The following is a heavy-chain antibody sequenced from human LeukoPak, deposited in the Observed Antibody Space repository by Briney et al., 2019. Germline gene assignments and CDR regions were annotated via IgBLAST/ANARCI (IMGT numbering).Heavy chain of an antibody. D-gene: IGHD3-3*01. Sequence: GASVTVSFKASGYTFTVYYMHWVRQAPGQGREWMGWINPNSGGTNYAQKFRGRVTMTGDTSISTAYMELSRLRSDDTAVYYCAREEGITIFGVVSTRDKNWFDPWGQGTLVTVSS. CDR1: GYTFTVYY. CDR3: AREEGITIFGVVSTRDKNWFDP. J-gene: IGHJ5*02. CDR2: INPNSGGT. V-gene: IGHV1-2*02.